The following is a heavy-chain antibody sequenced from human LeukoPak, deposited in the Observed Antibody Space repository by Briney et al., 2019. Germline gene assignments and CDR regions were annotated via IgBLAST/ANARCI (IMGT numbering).Heavy chain of an antibody. D-gene: IGHD2-15*01. Sequence: ASVKVSCKASGGTFRSYAFTWVRQAPGQGLEWMGGIIPVLGIANYAQKFQGRVTITADESTSTAYMELSSLISEDTAVYYCAAPQSRISSYYYVMDVWGQGTTVTVSS. CDR1: GGTFRSYA. CDR3: AAPQSRISSYYYVMDV. J-gene: IGHJ6*02. CDR2: IIPVLGIA. V-gene: IGHV1-69*10.